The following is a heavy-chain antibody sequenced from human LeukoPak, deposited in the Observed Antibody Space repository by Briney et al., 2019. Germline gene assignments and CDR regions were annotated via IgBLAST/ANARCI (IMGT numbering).Heavy chain of an antibody. CDR3: AKAVAAAGTGGYL. CDR2: INSDGSST. V-gene: IGHV3-74*01. CDR1: VFTFSNYW. J-gene: IGHJ4*02. Sequence: GGSLRLSCAASVFTFSNYWMHWVRQAPGKGLLWVSRINSDGSSTSYADSVKGRFTISRDNAKNTLYLQMNSLRAEDTAVYYCAKAVAAAGTGGYLWGQGTLVTVSS. D-gene: IGHD6-13*01.